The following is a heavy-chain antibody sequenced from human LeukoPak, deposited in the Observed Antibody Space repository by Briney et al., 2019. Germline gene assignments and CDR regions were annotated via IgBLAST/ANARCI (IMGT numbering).Heavy chain of an antibody. CDR2: IDWDDDK. V-gene: IGHV2-70*01. Sequence: SGPTLVNPTQTLTLTCTFSGFSLSTSGMCVSWIRQPPGKALEWLALIDWDDDKYYSTSLKTRLTISKDTSKNQVVLTMTNMDPVDTATYYCARIRRGARWLQLNGAFDIWGQGAMVTVSS. J-gene: IGHJ3*02. CDR3: ARIRRGARWLQLNGAFDI. CDR1: GFSLSTSGMC. D-gene: IGHD5-24*01.